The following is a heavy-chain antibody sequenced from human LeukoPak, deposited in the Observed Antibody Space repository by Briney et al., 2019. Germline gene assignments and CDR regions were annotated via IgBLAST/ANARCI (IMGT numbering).Heavy chain of an antibody. D-gene: IGHD2-15*01. V-gene: IGHV3-30*02. CDR3: AKDDGEYCSGGSCYATDY. CDR2: IRYDGSNK. J-gene: IGHJ4*01. CDR1: GFTFSSYG. Sequence: GGSLRLSCAASGFTFSSYGMHWVRQAPGKGLEWVAFIRYDGSNKYYADSVKGRFTISRDNSKNTLYLQMNSLRAEDTAVYYCAKDDGEYCSGGSCYATDYWGQGTLVTVSS.